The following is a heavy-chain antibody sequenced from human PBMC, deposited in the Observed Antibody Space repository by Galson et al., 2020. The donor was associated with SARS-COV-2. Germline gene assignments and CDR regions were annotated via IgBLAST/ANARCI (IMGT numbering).Heavy chain of an antibody. D-gene: IGHD3-3*01. V-gene: IGHV4-38-2*02. CDR3: ARANYDFWSGYRYYMDV. CDR2: IYHSGST. Sequence: SETLSLTCPASGYSISSGYYWGWIRQPPGKGLEWIGSIYHSGSTYYNPSLKSRVTISVDTSKNQFSLKLSSVTAADTAVYYCARANYDFWSGYRYYMDVWGKGTTVTVSS. J-gene: IGHJ6*03. CDR1: GYSISSGYY.